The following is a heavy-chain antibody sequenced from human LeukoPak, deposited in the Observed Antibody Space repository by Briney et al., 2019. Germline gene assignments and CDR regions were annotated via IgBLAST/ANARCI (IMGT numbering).Heavy chain of an antibody. CDR1: GGTFSSYA. CDR2: IIPILGIA. J-gene: IGHJ5*02. D-gene: IGHD3-16*02. CDR3: ARVKYDYVWGSYRYTGFDP. Sequence: ASVKVSCKASGGTFSSYAISWVRQAPGQGLEWMGRIIPILGIANYAQKFQGRVTITADKSTSTAYMELSSLRSEDTAVYYCARVKYDYVWGSYRYTGFDPWGQGTLVTVSS. V-gene: IGHV1-69*04.